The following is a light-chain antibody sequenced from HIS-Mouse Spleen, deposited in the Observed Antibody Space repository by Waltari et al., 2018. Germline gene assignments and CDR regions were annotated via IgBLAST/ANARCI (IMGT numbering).Light chain of an antibody. CDR2: AAS. Sequence: DIQMTQSPSSLSASVGDRVTITCRASQGISNYLAWYQQKPGKVPKLLIYAASTLQSGGPSRFSGSGSGTEFTLTISSLQPEDVATYYCQKYNSAPWTFGQGTKVEIK. CDR1: QGISNY. CDR3: QKYNSAPWT. J-gene: IGKJ1*01. V-gene: IGKV1-27*01.